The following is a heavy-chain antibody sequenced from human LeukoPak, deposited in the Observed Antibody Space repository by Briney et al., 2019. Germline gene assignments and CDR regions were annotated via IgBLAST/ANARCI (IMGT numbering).Heavy chain of an antibody. Sequence: ASVKVSCKASGYTSSDYYMHWVRQAPGQGLEWMGWINPNSGGTLYAQRFQGRVTMTGDTSISTAYMEVDRLRSDDTAVYYCARGGAVVPATQGNGKIWDYWGQGTLVTVSS. D-gene: IGHD2-15*01. J-gene: IGHJ4*02. CDR1: GYTSSDYY. V-gene: IGHV1-2*02. CDR2: INPNSGGT. CDR3: ARGGAVVPATQGNGKIWDY.